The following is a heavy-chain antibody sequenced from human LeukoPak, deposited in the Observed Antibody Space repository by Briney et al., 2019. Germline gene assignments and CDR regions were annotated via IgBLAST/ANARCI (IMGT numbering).Heavy chain of an antibody. Sequence: SVKVSCKASGYTFTSYYIHWVRQAPGQGLEWMGGIIPIFGTANYAQKFQGRVTITTDESTSTAYMELSSLRSEDTAVYYCARSPLAYCGGDCYSTFDYWGQGTLVTVSS. CDR3: ARSPLAYCGGDCYSTFDY. D-gene: IGHD2-21*02. V-gene: IGHV1-69*05. CDR1: GYTFTSYY. J-gene: IGHJ4*02. CDR2: IIPIFGTA.